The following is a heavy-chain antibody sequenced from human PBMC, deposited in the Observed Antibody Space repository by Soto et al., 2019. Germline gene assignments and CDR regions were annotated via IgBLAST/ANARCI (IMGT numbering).Heavy chain of an antibody. CDR3: ARVSDCSGGSCYSDAFDI. Sequence: SETLSLTCAVSGYSISSGYYWGWIRQPPGXGLEWIGSIYHSGSTYYNPSLKSRVTISVDTSKNQFSLKLSSVTAADTAVYYCARVSDCSGGSCYSDAFDIWGQGTMVTV. CDR2: IYHSGST. J-gene: IGHJ3*02. V-gene: IGHV4-38-2*01. CDR1: GYSISSGYY. D-gene: IGHD2-15*01.